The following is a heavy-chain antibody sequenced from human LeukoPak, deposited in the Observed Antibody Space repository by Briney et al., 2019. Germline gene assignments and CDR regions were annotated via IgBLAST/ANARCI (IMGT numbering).Heavy chain of an antibody. V-gene: IGHV1-18*04. Sequence: ASVKVSCTASGYTFTSYGISWVRQAPGQGLEWMGWISAYNGNTNYAQKLQGRVTMTTDTSTSTAYMELRSLRSDDTAVYYCARGDCSGGSCYLGDYWGQGTLVTVSS. J-gene: IGHJ4*02. CDR2: ISAYNGNT. CDR3: ARGDCSGGSCYLGDY. CDR1: GYTFTSYG. D-gene: IGHD2-15*01.